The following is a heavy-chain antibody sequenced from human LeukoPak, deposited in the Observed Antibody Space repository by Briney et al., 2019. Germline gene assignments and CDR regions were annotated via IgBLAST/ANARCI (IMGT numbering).Heavy chain of an antibody. V-gene: IGHV4-59*08. CDR2: ISYSGNT. CDR1: GGSISTYY. Sequence: SETLSLTCTVSGGSISTYYWSWIRQPPEKGLEWIGYISYSGNTNYNPSLKSRVTISIDTSKNQFSLKLNSVTAADTAVYYCARHFGSGFDRWFDPWGQGSLVIVSS. J-gene: IGHJ5*02. D-gene: IGHD5-12*01. CDR3: ARHFGSGFDRWFDP.